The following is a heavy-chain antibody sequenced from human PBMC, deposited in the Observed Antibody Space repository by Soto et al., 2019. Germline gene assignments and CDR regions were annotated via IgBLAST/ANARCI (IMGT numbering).Heavy chain of an antibody. CDR2: INPDNGNT. Sequence: SVKVSCTASGYTFTRYTMNWVRQAPGQRLEWMGWINPDNGNTKSSQKFQDRVIITRDTSASTAYMDLSSLRSEDTAVYYCARGIATGQLDPWGQGTLVTVSS. J-gene: IGHJ5*02. V-gene: IGHV1-3*01. CDR1: GYTFTRYT. D-gene: IGHD2-15*01. CDR3: ARGIATGQLDP.